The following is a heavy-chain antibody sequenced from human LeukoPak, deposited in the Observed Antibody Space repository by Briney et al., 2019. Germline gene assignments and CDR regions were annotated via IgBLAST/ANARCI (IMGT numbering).Heavy chain of an antibody. Sequence: GGPLRSSCAAPGFTFSSNWLSWAGRAQGKGLRGGPTIKKDGSEKYYVASVKGRFTISRDNAKNSLYLQMNSLRAEDTAVYYCARDASSNYFDYWGQGTLVTVSS. CDR1: GFTFSSNW. CDR3: ARDASSNYFDY. J-gene: IGHJ4*02. CDR2: IKKDGSEK. V-gene: IGHV3-7*01. D-gene: IGHD6-13*01.